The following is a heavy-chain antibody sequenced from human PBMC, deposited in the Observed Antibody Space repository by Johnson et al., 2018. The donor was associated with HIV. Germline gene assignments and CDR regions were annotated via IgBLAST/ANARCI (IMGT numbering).Heavy chain of an antibody. V-gene: IGHV3-66*01. J-gene: IGHJ3*01. D-gene: IGHD1-14*01. Sequence: EKLVESGGGLVQPGGFLRLSCAASGFTVSINYMSWVRQAPGKGLEWVSRSNSDGSSTTYADSVKGRFTISRDNSKNSLYLQMNSLRAEDTAVYYCATRDPTYRPGAFDLWGQGTMVTVSS. CDR3: ATRDPTYRPGAFDL. CDR2: SNSDGSST. CDR1: GFTVSINY.